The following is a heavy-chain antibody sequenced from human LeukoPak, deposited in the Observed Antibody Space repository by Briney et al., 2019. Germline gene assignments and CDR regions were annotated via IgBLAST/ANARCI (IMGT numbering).Heavy chain of an antibody. CDR1: GGSISSYY. CDR3: ARVTMVRGVQNWFDP. V-gene: IGHV4-59*12. CDR2: IYYSGST. D-gene: IGHD3-10*01. J-gene: IGHJ5*02. Sequence: PSETLSLTCTVSGGSISSYYWSWIRQPPGKGLEWIGYIYYSGSTNYNPSLKSRVTISVDTSKNQFSLKLSSVTAADTAVYYCARVTMVRGVQNWFDPWGQGTLVTVSS.